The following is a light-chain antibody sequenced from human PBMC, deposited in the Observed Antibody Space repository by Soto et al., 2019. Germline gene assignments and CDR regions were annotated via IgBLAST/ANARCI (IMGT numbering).Light chain of an antibody. V-gene: IGLV2-14*03. J-gene: IGLJ2*01. CDR1: SSDIGDYNY. CDR3: SSYTGTTTLVL. CDR2: DVT. Sequence: QSALTQPASVSGSPGQSITISCTGSSSDIGDYNYVSWYQQHPGKAPKLLIYDVTYRPSGVSHRFSGSKSGNTASLTISGLQADDEADYYCSSYTGTTTLVLFGGGTKLTVL.